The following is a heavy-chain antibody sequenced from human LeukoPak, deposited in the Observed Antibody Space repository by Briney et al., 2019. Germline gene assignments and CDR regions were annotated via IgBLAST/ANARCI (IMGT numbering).Heavy chain of an antibody. CDR3: ASISAVFGAVRWFHP. CDR1: GASISSYSSY. V-gene: IGHV4-39*07. J-gene: IGHJ5*02. D-gene: IGHD3-3*01. Sequence: SETLSLTCTVSGASISSYSSYWGWIRQPPGKGLEWIGNMYYSGNNYSNPSLKSRVTISIYTSQNQYSLKLTSVTAADTAVYYCASISAVFGAVRWFHPWGQGTLVTVSS. CDR2: MYYSGNN.